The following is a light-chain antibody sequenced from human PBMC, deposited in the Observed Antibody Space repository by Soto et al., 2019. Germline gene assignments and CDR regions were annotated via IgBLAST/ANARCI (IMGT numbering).Light chain of an antibody. V-gene: IGLV2-14*01. CDR1: SSDVGYYNY. Sequence: QSALTQPASVSGSPGQSITISCTGTSSDVGYYNYVSWFQQHPGKAPKLVISEVTNRPSGVSNRSSGSKSGNTASLTISGLQADDEAHYYCSSYTTSSTHVFGTGTKVTVL. CDR3: SSYTTSSTHV. J-gene: IGLJ1*01. CDR2: EVT.